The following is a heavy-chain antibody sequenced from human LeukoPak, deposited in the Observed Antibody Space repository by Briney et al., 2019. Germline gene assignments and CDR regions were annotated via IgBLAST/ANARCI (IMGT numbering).Heavy chain of an antibody. CDR2: IYYSGST. Sequence: SETLSLTCTVSGGSISSYYWSWIRQPPGKGLEWIGFIYYSGSTNYNPSLRSRVTISADTSKNQFSLTLGSVSATDTAVYYCVSPRGFSYGYFDYWGQGTLVTVSS. J-gene: IGHJ4*02. CDR1: GGSISSYY. V-gene: IGHV4-59*08. D-gene: IGHD5-18*01. CDR3: VSPRGFSYGYFDY.